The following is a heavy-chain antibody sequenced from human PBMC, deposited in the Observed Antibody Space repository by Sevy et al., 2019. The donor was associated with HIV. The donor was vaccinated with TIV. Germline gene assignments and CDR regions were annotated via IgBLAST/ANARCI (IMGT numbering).Heavy chain of an antibody. D-gene: IGHD6-19*01. CDR1: GVSLNTYS. CDR3: ARDAGSGWQKYFQQ. J-gene: IGHJ1*01. V-gene: IGHV3-21*06. Sequence: GGSLRLSCAASGVSLNTYSMNWVRQAPGKGLEWVSSISDTSGYIFYADSVKGRFTISRDNARNSLYLQMNSLRGEDTAVYYCARDAGSGWQKYFQQWGQGTLVTVSS. CDR2: ISDTSGYI.